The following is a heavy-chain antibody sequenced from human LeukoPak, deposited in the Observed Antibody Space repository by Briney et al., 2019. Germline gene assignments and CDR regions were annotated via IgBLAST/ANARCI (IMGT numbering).Heavy chain of an antibody. J-gene: IGHJ4*02. V-gene: IGHV4-39*07. Sequence: PSETLSLTCTVSGGSISSSSYYWGWIRQPPGKGLEWIGSIYHSGSTYYNPSLKSRVTISVDTSKNQFSLKLSSVTAADTAVYYCASGGYDFWSGPHQEYWGQGTLVTVSS. CDR3: ASGGYDFWSGPHQEY. CDR1: GGSISSSSYY. CDR2: IYHSGST. D-gene: IGHD3-3*01.